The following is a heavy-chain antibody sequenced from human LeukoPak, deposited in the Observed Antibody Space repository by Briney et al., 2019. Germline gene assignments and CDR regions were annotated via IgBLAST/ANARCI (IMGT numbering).Heavy chain of an antibody. CDR2: INPNSGVT. CDR1: GYTFTGYY. J-gene: IGHJ4*02. V-gene: IGHV1-2*02. D-gene: IGHD2-15*01. Sequence: ASVKVSCKSSGYTFTGYYIHWVRQAPGQGLEWMGWINPNSGVTNYAQKFQGRVTMTRDTSITTVYMELSRLRSDDTAVHYCARDLGYFSGTLDDWGQGTLVTVSS. CDR3: ARDLGYFSGTLDD.